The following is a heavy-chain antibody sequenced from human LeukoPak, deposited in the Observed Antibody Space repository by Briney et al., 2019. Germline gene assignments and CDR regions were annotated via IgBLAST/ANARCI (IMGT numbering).Heavy chain of an antibody. CDR3: ARGSVDLPSGWYWLY. V-gene: IGHV3-48*01. CDR2: ISGSSGVI. J-gene: IGHJ4*02. D-gene: IGHD6-19*01. Sequence: PGGSLRLSCAASGFTFSSDSMNWVRQGPGKGLEWVSFISGSSGVIYYADSVKGRFTISRDNAKNSLYLQMNSLRAEDTAVYYCARGSVDLPSGWYWLYWGQGSLVTVSS. CDR1: GFTFSSDS.